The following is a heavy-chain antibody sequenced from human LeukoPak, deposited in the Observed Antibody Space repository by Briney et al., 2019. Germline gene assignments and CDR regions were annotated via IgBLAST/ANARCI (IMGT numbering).Heavy chain of an antibody. V-gene: IGHV3-33*01. J-gene: IGHJ4*02. D-gene: IGHD3-22*01. CDR3: XXXXXXXDRSAYFPPDY. Sequence: PGGSLRLSCVPSGFSFSSYGMHWFRQAPGKGPEWVGAIWYDGSRSHYIDSVRGRFTISRDNSKNRLYLQMDSLRVEDTAVYYCXXXXXXXDRSAYFPPDYWGQGTQVTVSS. CDR1: GFSFSSYG. CDR2: IWYDGSRS.